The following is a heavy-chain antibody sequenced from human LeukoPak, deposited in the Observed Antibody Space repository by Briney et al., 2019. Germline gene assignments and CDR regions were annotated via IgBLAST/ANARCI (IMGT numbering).Heavy chain of an antibody. D-gene: IGHD2-2*01. V-gene: IGHV4-38-2*02. J-gene: IGHJ4*02. Sequence: SETLSLTCTVSGYSTSSGYYWGWIRQPPGKGLEWIGNIYPRGNTYYNPSLKSRVTISLDTSKNQFSLKLISVTAADTAVYYCARDKYSTTYSYSDYWGLGTLVTVSS. CDR3: ARDKYSTTYSYSDY. CDR2: IYPRGNT. CDR1: GYSTSSGYY.